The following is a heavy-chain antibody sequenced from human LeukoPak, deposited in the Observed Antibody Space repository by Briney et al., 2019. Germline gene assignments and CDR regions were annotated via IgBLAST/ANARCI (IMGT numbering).Heavy chain of an antibody. J-gene: IGHJ4*02. CDR2: IYNGGII. D-gene: IGHD5-18*01. CDR1: GDSISRYY. V-gene: IGHV4-4*07. CDR3: ARNEYSSGPQDY. Sequence: SETLSLTCTVSGDSISRYYWSWIRQPAGKGLEWIGRIYNGGIITYNPSLKSRVTMSIDTSNNQFSLRLRFVTAADTAVYYCARNEYSSGPQDYWGQGTLVTVSS.